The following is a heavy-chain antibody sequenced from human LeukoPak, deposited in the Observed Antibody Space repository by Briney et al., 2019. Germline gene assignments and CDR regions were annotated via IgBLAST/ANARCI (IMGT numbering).Heavy chain of an antibody. CDR1: GFTFTAFY. CDR2: INLNSGGT. CDR3: VTWTVYFNTWGAFDI. J-gene: IGHJ3*02. V-gene: IGHV1-2*02. Sequence: GASVKVSCKASGFTFTAFYIHWVRQAPGQGLEWMAWINLNSGGTNYAQKLQGRVTMTRDTSISTAYMELSNLRSDDTAVYYCVTWTVYFNTWGAFDIWGQGTMVSVSS. D-gene: IGHD3-9*01.